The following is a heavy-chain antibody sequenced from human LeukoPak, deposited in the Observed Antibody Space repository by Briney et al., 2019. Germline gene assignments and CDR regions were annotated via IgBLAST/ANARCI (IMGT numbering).Heavy chain of an antibody. Sequence: AETLSLTCTVSGVSISSYYGSWIRQPPGKGGEGSGYIYNSGRPHYHPSLTRRVTISVDTSKNQFSLPLSSVTAADTAVFYCASHWEYCSSSRCSSDVFDIWGQGTMVTVSS. CDR1: GVSISSYY. D-gene: IGHD2-2*01. V-gene: IGHV4-59*08. CDR3: ASHWEYCSSSRCSSDVFDI. CDR2: IYNSGRP. J-gene: IGHJ3*02.